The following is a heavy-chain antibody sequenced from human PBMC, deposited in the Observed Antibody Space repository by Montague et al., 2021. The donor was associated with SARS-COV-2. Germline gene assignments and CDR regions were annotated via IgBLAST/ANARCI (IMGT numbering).Heavy chain of an antibody. Sequence: CAISGDSVSSNNAAWNWIRQSPSRGLEWLGRTYYRSRWYREYAVSVKSRIAIDPDTSKNQFSLQLNSVTPEDTAVYYCARVWTTEWYEGYFDNWGQETLVTVSS. D-gene: IGHD3-3*01. CDR3: ARVWTTEWYEGYFDN. CDR2: TYYRSRWYR. J-gene: IGHJ4*02. V-gene: IGHV6-1*01. CDR1: GDSVSSNNAA.